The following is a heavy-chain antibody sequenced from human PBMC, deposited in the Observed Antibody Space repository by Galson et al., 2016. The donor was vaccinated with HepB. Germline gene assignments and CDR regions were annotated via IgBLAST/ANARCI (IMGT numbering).Heavy chain of an antibody. J-gene: IGHJ4*02. CDR3: ARAEDCFGDCPQKYYFDY. V-gene: IGHV3-21*01. CDR1: GFTFSTYS. CDR2: TDSTSRYL. D-gene: IGHD2-21*02. Sequence: SLRLSCAASGFTFSTYSMNWVRLAPGKGLEWVSSTDSTSRYLYYADSVRGRFTISRDNAQKSLYLQMNSLRAEDTALYYCARAEDCFGDCPQKYYFDYRGRGTLVTVSS.